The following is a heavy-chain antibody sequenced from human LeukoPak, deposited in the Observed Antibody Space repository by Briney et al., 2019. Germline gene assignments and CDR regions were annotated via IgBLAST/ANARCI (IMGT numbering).Heavy chain of an antibody. CDR2: ISYDGSNK. V-gene: IGHV3-30*14. D-gene: IGHD4-17*01. CDR3: ASGHTVTTANYYYGMDV. J-gene: IGHJ6*02. Sequence: GGSLRLSCAASGFTFSTYAMHWVRQAPGKGLEWVAVISYDGSNKYYADSVKGRFTISRDNSKNTLYLQMNSLRAEDTAVYYCASGHTVTTANYYYGMDVWGQGTTVTVSS. CDR1: GFTFSTYA.